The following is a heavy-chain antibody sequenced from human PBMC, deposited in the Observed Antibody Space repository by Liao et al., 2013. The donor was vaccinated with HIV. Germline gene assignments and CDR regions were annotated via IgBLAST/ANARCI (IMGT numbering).Heavy chain of an antibody. CDR2: IYTSGST. J-gene: IGHJ4*02. Sequence: QVQLQESGPGLVKPSQTLSLTCTVSGGSISSGSYYWSWIRQPAGKGLEWIGRIYTSGSTNYNPSLKSRVTMSVDTSKNQFSLKLNSVTAADTAVYYCARGQRWLQLLHGYYFDYWGQGTLVTVSS. D-gene: IGHD5-24*01. CDR3: ARGQRWLQLLHGYYFDY. CDR1: GGSISSGSYY. V-gene: IGHV4-61*02.